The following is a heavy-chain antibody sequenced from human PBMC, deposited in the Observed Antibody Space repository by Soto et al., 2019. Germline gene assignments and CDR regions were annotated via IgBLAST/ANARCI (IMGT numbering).Heavy chain of an antibody. V-gene: IGHV4-59*11. D-gene: IGHD5-18*01. CDR3: ARSSMVTVEYFDL. J-gene: IGHJ4*02. Sequence: SETLSLTCSGSGGSLKNHYWAWIRHSPGKGLEWIGNIYDSGSTNYSPALKSRVSMSLATSKNLFSLKMNSVTAADTAVYYCARSSMVTVEYFDLWGQATVVPVS. CDR1: GGSLKNHY. CDR2: IYDSGST.